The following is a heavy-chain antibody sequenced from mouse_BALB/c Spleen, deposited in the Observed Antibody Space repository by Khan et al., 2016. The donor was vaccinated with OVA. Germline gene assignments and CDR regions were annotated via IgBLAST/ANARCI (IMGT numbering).Heavy chain of an antibody. D-gene: IGHD2-14*01. CDR2: IDFSGST. V-gene: IGHV3-8*02. Sequence: EVQLQESGPRLVKPSQTLSLTCSVTGDSITSGYWNWIRKFPGNKLEYLGYIDFSGSTYYNPSLKSRISITRDTSKNQYYLQLNSVTTEDTATYDCARWNYRYDGYFDCWGQGTTLTVSS. J-gene: IGHJ2*01. CDR1: GDSITSGY. CDR3: ARWNYRYDGYFDC.